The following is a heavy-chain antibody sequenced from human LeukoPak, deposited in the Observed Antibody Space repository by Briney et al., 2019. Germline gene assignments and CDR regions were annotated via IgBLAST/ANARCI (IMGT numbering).Heavy chain of an antibody. CDR1: GGSISSYY. D-gene: IGHD6-19*01. J-gene: IGHJ3*02. CDR3: ARVLRGGSGPEDAFDI. Sequence: SETLSLTCTVSGGSISSYYWSRIRQPPGKGLEWIGYIYYSGSTNYNPSLKSRVTISVDTSKNQFSLKLSSVTAADTAVYYCARVLRGGSGPEDAFDIWGQGTMVTVSS. V-gene: IGHV4-59*01. CDR2: IYYSGST.